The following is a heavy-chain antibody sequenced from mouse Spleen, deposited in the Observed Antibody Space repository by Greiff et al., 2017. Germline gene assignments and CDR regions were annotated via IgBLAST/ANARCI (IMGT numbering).Heavy chain of an antibody. Sequence: VHLVESGAELARPGASVKMSCKASGYTFTSYTMHWVKQRPGQGLEWIGYINPSSGYTKYNQKFKDKATLTADKSSSTAYMQLSSLTSEDSAVYYCARSLPYYYAMDYWGQGTSVTGSS. V-gene: IGHV1-4*01. J-gene: IGHJ4*01. CDR3: ARSLPYYYAMDY. CDR2: INPSSGYT. CDR1: GYTFTSYT.